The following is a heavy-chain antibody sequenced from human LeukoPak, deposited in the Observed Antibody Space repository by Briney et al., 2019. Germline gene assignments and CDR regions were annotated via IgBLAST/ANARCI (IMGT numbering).Heavy chain of an antibody. CDR1: GFTFSSYA. D-gene: IGHD3-9*01. V-gene: IGHV3-23*01. CDR3: AKGPYYGILTGYYRGDWFDP. J-gene: IGHJ5*02. CDR2: ISGSGGST. Sequence: GGSLRLSCAASGFTFSSYAMSWVRQAPGKGLEWVSAISGSGGSTYYADSVKGRFTISRDNSKNTLYLQMNSLRAEDTAVYYCAKGPYYGILTGYYRGDWFDPWGQGTLVTVSS.